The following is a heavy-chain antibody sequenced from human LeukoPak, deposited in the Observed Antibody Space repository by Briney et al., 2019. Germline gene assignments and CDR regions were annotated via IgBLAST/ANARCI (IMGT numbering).Heavy chain of an antibody. CDR1: GFTFSSYE. D-gene: IGHD3-22*01. V-gene: IGHV3-48*03. Sequence: WGSLRLSCAASGFTFSSYEMNWVRQAPGKGLEWFSYISSGGSAKYYADSVKGRFTIARDNAKNLLYMQMTSLLAADTAVYYCARDLDYCDSSALGYWGQGTLVTVSS. CDR3: ARDLDYCDSSALGY. CDR2: ISSGGSAK. J-gene: IGHJ4*02.